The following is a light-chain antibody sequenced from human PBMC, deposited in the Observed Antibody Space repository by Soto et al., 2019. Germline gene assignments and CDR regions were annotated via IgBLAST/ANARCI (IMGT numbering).Light chain of an antibody. CDR1: SSNLGSET. Sequence: QSVLTQPPSASGTPGQRVTISCSGSSSNLGSETVTWYQQLPGPAPKVLMYSNSQRRSGVPDQFSVSKSGTSASLAISGLQSEDEADYYCAPWDGSLNHYVFGTGTKLTVL. V-gene: IGLV1-44*01. CDR3: APWDGSLNHYV. CDR2: SNS. J-gene: IGLJ1*01.